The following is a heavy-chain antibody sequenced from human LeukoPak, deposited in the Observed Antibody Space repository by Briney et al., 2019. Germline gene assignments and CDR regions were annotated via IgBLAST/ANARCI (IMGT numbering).Heavy chain of an antibody. CDR2: INPNTGGT. Sequence: GASVKVSCKASGYTFTGYYTHWVRQAPGQRLEWMGGINPNTGGTNYAQKFQGRVTMTRDTSISTAYMELSRLTSDDTAMYYCARLGGRYEALDIWGQGTMDTVSS. CDR1: GYTFTGYY. CDR3: ARLGGRYEALDI. J-gene: IGHJ3*02. D-gene: IGHD3-16*01. V-gene: IGHV1-2*02.